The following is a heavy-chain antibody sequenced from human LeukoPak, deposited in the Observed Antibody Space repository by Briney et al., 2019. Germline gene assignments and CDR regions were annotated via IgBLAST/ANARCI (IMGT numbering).Heavy chain of an antibody. V-gene: IGHV4-39*01. J-gene: IGHJ4*02. D-gene: IGHD2-15*01. Sequence: SETLSLTCAVSGVSISTSTHYWAWLRQPPGKGLEWIGSMFYRGSPYYNASLNSRVTLSVDTSTNQFSLKLSSVTASDTAVYYCVRQGGWGGAASLIDFWGQGTLVAVSS. CDR3: VRQGGWGGAASLIDF. CDR2: MFYRGSP. CDR1: GVSISTSTHY.